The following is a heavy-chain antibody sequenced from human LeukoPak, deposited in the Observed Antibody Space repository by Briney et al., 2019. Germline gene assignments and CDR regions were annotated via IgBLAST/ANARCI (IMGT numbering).Heavy chain of an antibody. CDR3: ARDRSGSHYYMDV. CDR1: GFTYSTEW. D-gene: IGHD1-26*01. V-gene: IGHV3-74*01. CDR2: VTSDGSTT. J-gene: IGHJ6*03. Sequence: HPGGSLRLSCVASGFTYSTEWMHWVRQAPGEGLVWVSRVTSDGSTTSYADSVKGRFTISRDNAKNTLYLQMNSLRAEDTAVYFCARDRSGSHYYMDVWGKGATVTVSS.